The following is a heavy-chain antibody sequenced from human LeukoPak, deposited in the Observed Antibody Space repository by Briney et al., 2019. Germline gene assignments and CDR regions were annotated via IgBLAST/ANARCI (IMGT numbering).Heavy chain of an antibody. CDR3: ARDIRYYDFWSGYYYYYGMDV. J-gene: IGHJ6*02. D-gene: IGHD3-3*01. Sequence: GGSLRLSCAASGFTLSSYDMHWVRQATGKGLEWVSAIGTAGDTYYPGSVKGRFTISRENAKNSLYLQMNSLRAGDTAVYYCARDIRYYDFWSGYYYYYGMDVWGQGTTVTVSS. V-gene: IGHV3-13*01. CDR1: GFTLSSYD. CDR2: IGTAGDT.